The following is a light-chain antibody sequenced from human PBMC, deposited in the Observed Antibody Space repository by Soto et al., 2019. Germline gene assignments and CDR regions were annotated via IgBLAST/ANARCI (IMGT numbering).Light chain of an antibody. V-gene: IGLV1-40*01. CDR1: SSNIGAGYE. CDR2: ENN. CDR3: QFYDSSLSGYV. Sequence: QSVLTQPPSVSEAPGQRVTISCTGSSSNIGAGYEAHWYQQVPGTAHKLLIYENNNRPSGVPDRFSGSKSGTSASLAITGLQAEDEAEYYCQFYDSSLSGYVFGTGTKLTVL. J-gene: IGLJ1*01.